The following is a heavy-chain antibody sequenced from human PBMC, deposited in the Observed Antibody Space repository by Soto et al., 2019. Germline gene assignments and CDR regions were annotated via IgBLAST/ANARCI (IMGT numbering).Heavy chain of an antibody. J-gene: IGHJ5*02. CDR1: GGSISTSRSY. CDR2: IFFSGST. V-gene: IGHV4-39*01. Sequence: SETLSLTCNVSGGSISTSRSYWAWIRQPPGKGLEWLANIFFSGSTYYNPSLASRVTVSVDTSKNVFSLKLRSVTAADTAVYYCARGLTGGLWFGEQNWFDPWGQGTLVTVSS. CDR3: ARGLTGGLWFGEQNWFDP. D-gene: IGHD3-10*01.